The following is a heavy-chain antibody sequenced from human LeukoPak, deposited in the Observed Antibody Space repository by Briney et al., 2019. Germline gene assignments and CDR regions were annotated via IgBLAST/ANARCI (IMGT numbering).Heavy chain of an antibody. V-gene: IGHV2-5*01. CDR3: AHIRYCSSTSCQKFDY. Sequence: SGPTLVNPXQTLTLTCTFSGFSLTTSGVGVGGIRQPPGKALDWLALIYWNDDKRYSPSLKSRLTITKDTSKNQVVLTMTDMDPVDTATYYCAHIRYCSSTSCQKFDYWGQGTLVTVSS. CDR1: GFSLTTSGVG. CDR2: IYWNDDK. J-gene: IGHJ4*02. D-gene: IGHD2-2*01.